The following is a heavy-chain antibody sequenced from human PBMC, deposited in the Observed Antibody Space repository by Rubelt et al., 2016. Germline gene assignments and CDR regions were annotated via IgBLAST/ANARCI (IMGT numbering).Heavy chain of an antibody. J-gene: IGHJ4*02. CDR2: INHSGST. V-gene: IGHV4-34*01. CDR3: AREGHSYANFDY. CDR1: GGSFSGYY. D-gene: IGHD3-16*01. Sequence: QVQQQQWGAGLLKPSETLSLTCAVYGGSFSGYYWSWIRQPPGKGLAWIGEINHSGSTNYNPSLKSRVTISLDTSKNQFSLKLSYVTAADTAVYYCAREGHSYANFDYWGQGTLVTVSS.